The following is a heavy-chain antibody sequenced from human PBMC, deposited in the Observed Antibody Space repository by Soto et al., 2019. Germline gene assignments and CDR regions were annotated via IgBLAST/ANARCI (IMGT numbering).Heavy chain of an antibody. CDR1: GETISSYY. CDR2: IYYSGST. D-gene: IGHD3-10*01. Sequence: SETPSLTCTVSGETISSYYCSWIRQPPGKGLEWIGYIYYSGSTNYNPSLKSRVTISVDTSKNQFSLKLSSVTAADTAVYYCARTLTTMVRGVIVTPYYFDYWGQGTLVTVSS. V-gene: IGHV4-59*01. J-gene: IGHJ4*02. CDR3: ARTLTTMVRGVIVTPYYFDY.